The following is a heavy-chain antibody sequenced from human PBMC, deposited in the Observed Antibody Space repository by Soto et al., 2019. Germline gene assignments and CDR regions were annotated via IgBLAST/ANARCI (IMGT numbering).Heavy chain of an antibody. CDR2: IDHSGTT. J-gene: IGHJ3*02. Sequence: QVQLQESGPGLVKPSGTLSLTCAVSGVSISIPNWWAWVRQAPGKGLWGIGEIDHSGTTNYNPSLNSRVTISLDRSKNQFSLRLTSVAAADTAVYFCARGKFYAFDIWGQGTMVTVSS. V-gene: IGHV4-4*02. CDR3: ARGKFYAFDI. CDR1: GVSISIPNW.